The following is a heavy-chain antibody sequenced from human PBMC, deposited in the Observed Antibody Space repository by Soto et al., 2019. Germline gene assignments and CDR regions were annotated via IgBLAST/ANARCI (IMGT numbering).Heavy chain of an antibody. Sequence: PSETLSLTCTVSGGSISSSSYYWGWIRQPPGKGLEWIGSIYYSGSTYYNPSLKSRVTISVDTSKNQFSLKLSSVTAADTAVYYCARHGMGYYDSSGYYYSPYYFDYWGQGTLVTVSA. CDR3: ARHGMGYYDSSGYYYSPYYFDY. CDR2: IYYSGST. J-gene: IGHJ4*02. V-gene: IGHV4-39*01. CDR1: GGSISSSSYY. D-gene: IGHD3-22*01.